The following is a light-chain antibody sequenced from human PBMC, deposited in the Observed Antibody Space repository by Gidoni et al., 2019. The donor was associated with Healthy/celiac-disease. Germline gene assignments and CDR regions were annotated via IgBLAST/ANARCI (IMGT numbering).Light chain of an antibody. J-gene: IGLJ1*01. Sequence: QSALTQSASVSGSPGQSITISCTGNSSDVGGYNYVSWYQQHPGKAPKLMIYDVSNRPSGVSNRFSGSKSGNTASLTISGLQAEDEADYYCSSYTSSSTLVFGTGTQVTVL. V-gene: IGLV2-14*01. CDR1: SSDVGGYNY. CDR3: SSYTSSSTLV. CDR2: DVS.